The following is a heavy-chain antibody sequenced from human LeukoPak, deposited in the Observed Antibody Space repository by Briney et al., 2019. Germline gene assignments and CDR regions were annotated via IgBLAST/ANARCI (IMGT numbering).Heavy chain of an antibody. CDR3: ARSPARRYPGYYYYYYMDV. CDR2: IYTSGST. J-gene: IGHJ6*03. D-gene: IGHD1-1*01. V-gene: IGHV4-4*07. CDR1: GGSISSYY. Sequence: SETLSLTCTVSGGSISSYYWSWIRQPAGKGLEWIGRIYTSGSTNFNPSLKSRVTMSVDTSKNQFSLKLSSVTAADTAVYYCARSPARRYPGYYYYYYMDVWGKGTTVTASS.